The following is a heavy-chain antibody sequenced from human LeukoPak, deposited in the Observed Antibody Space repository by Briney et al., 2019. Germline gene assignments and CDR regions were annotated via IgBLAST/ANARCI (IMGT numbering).Heavy chain of an antibody. CDR1: GYTFTGYY. Sequence: GASVKVSCKASGYTFTGYYMHWVRQAPGQGLEWMGWINPNSGGTNYAQKFQSRVTMTRDTSISTAYMELSRLRSDDTAVYYCARDGDIVVVTYFDYWGQGTLVTVSS. CDR2: INPNSGGT. D-gene: IGHD3-22*01. CDR3: ARDGDIVVVTYFDY. V-gene: IGHV1-2*02. J-gene: IGHJ4*02.